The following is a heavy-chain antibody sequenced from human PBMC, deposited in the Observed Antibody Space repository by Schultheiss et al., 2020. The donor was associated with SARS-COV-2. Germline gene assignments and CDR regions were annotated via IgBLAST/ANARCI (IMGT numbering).Heavy chain of an antibody. J-gene: IGHJ5*02. CDR3: AKDLTGANYFGYWFDP. D-gene: IGHD3-10*01. CDR1: GFTFDDYA. CDR2: ISWNSGSI. V-gene: IGHV3-9*01. Sequence: GGSLRLSCAASGFTFDDYAMHWVRQAPGKGLEWVSGISWNSGSIGYADSVKGRFTISRDNSKNTLYLQMNSLRVEDTAIYYCAKDLTGANYFGYWFDPWGQGTLVTVSS.